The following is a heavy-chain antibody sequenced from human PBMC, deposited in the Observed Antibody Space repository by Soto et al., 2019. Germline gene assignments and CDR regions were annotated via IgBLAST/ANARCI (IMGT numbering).Heavy chain of an antibody. CDR2: INPNSGGT. CDR1: GYTFTGYY. J-gene: IGHJ3*02. Sequence: EASVKVSCKASGYTFTGYYMHWVRQAPGQGLEWMGWINPNSGGTNYAQKFQGWVTMTRDTSISTAYMELSRLRSDDTAVYYCARECGNYYGSGSYYRRQPFDIWGQGTMVTVSS. CDR3: ARECGNYYGSGSYYRRQPFDI. V-gene: IGHV1-2*04. D-gene: IGHD3-10*01.